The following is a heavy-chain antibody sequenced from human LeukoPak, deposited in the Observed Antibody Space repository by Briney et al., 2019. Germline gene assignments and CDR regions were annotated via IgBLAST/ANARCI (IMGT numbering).Heavy chain of an antibody. CDR3: ARDPRLYYGSGSYYGFFVRFDY. J-gene: IGHJ4*02. CDR1: GYTLTSYG. V-gene: IGHV1-18*01. D-gene: IGHD3-10*01. Sequence: ASVTVSFKSSGYTLTSYGISWVRQPPGQGLGWMGGISAYNGNTNDAQKLQSRVTMTTDTSTSTAYMELRSLRSDDTAVYYCARDPRLYYGSGSYYGFFVRFDYWGQGTLVTVSS. CDR2: ISAYNGNT.